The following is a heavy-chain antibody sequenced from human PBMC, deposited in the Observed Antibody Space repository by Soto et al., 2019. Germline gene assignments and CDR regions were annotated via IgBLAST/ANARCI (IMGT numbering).Heavy chain of an antibody. J-gene: IGHJ6*02. Sequence: QVQLVQSGPEVKKPGASLKVSCKASGYTFSNYGVSWVRQAPGQGLEWMGWISANKCDTNYAQKFQGRLTLTTDATTRTDSMDLRSLRPDDTAVYFCARDWLYCGGGVCHSPPASLHYYGLDVWGQGTTVTVSS. V-gene: IGHV1-18*01. CDR3: ARDWLYCGGGVCHSPPASLHYYGLDV. D-gene: IGHD2-15*01. CDR2: ISANKCDT. CDR1: GYTFSNYG.